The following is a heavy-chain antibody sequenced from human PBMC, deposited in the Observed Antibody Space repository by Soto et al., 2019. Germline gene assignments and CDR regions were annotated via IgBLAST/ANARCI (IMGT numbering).Heavy chain of an antibody. CDR3: AREDPWSANADDMDV. Sequence: EVQLVESGGGLVQPGGSLRLSCVASGFTFSSYILDWVRQAPGKGLEWLSYISSSSGTIYYADSVKGRFTISRDNAENSLYLQMNSLRDDDTAVYYCAREDPWSANADDMDVWGQGTTVTVSS. J-gene: IGHJ6*02. CDR2: ISSSSGTI. CDR1: GFTFSSYI. D-gene: IGHD3-3*01. V-gene: IGHV3-48*02.